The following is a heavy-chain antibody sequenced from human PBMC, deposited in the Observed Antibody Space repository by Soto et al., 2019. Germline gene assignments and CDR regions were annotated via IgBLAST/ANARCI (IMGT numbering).Heavy chain of an antibody. CDR2: ISGSGGST. CDR1: GFTFSSYA. CDR3: AKDLRKYDFWSALAGWFDP. Sequence: WGSLRLSCAASGFTFSSYAMSWVRQAPGKGLEWVSAISGSGGSTYYADSVKGRFTISRDNSKNTLYLQMNSLRAEDTAVYYCAKDLRKYDFWSALAGWFDPWGQGTLVTVSS. D-gene: IGHD3-3*01. V-gene: IGHV3-23*01. J-gene: IGHJ5*02.